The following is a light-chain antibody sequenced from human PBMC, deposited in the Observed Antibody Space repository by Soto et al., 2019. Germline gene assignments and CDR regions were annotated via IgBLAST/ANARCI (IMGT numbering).Light chain of an antibody. Sequence: EIALTQSPATLSVSAGGTVTLSCRASQSIRTNVAWYQQIPGQAPRLLVYGASTRATGVPARFSGSGSGIEFTLTIRSLQSEDSAFYYCQQYFNWPLTWTFGPGTKVQIK. V-gene: IGKV3-15*01. CDR2: GAS. J-gene: IGKJ1*01. CDR3: QQYFNWPLTWT. CDR1: QSIRTN.